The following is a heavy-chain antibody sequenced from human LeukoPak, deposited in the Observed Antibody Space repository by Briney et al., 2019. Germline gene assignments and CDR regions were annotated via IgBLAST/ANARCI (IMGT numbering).Heavy chain of an antibody. Sequence: GGSLRLSCGVSGFNLNNFDIYWVRQETGKSLEWVSSIGTDGDTYYLDSVKGRFTISRENAKNSLSPQLNSLRAEDTALYYCARASDVGIHFDLWGQGTLVTVSS. D-gene: IGHD3-10*01. CDR1: GFNLNNFD. J-gene: IGHJ4*02. V-gene: IGHV3-13*04. CDR3: ARASDVGIHFDL. CDR2: IGTDGDT.